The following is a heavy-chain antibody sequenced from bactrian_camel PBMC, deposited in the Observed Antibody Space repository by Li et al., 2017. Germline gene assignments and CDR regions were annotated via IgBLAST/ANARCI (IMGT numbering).Heavy chain of an antibody. V-gene: IGHV3S40*01. D-gene: IGHD6*01. Sequence: VQLVESGGGSVQAGGSLRLSCLASGLPSSANVMGWFRQAPGKEREELASLYRGAGNTYYADSVQGRFTISEDNAKNTAYLQMDSLKPEDTAVYYCAAEIGGSWYVRDYWGQGTQVTVS. CDR2: LYRGAGNT. CDR3: AAEIGGSWYVRDY. CDR1: GLPSSANV. J-gene: IGHJ4*01.